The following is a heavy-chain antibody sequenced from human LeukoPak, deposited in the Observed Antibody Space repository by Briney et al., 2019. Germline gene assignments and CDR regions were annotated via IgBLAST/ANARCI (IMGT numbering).Heavy chain of an antibody. Sequence: GGSLRLSCAASGFSFSSFPINWVRQAPGKGLEWVSHISSSGNTEYYLGSVRGRFTMSRDNAKNLLFLEIHSLRAEDTAVYYCARDTVNAPFVVSLDYWGQGALVTVSS. CDR2: ISSSGNTE. D-gene: IGHD2-8*01. V-gene: IGHV3-48*03. J-gene: IGHJ4*02. CDR3: ARDTVNAPFVVSLDY. CDR1: GFSFSSFP.